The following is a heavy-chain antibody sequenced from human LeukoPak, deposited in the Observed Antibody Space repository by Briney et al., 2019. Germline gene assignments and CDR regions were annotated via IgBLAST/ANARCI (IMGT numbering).Heavy chain of an antibody. V-gene: IGHV1-46*01. CDR2: INPSGGST. CDR1: GYTFTSYY. CDR3: ARDRVVTRRVWYFDL. Sequence: ASVKVSCKASGYTFTSYYMHWVRQAPGQGLEWMGIINPSGGSTSYAQKFQGRVTMTRDTSTSTVYMELSSLRSEDTAVYYCARDRVVTRRVWYFDLWGRGTLVTVSS. D-gene: IGHD4-23*01. J-gene: IGHJ2*01.